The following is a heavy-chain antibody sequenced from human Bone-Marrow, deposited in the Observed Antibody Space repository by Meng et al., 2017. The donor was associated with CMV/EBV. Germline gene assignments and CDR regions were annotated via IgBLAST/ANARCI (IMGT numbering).Heavy chain of an antibody. D-gene: IGHD2-2*01. CDR2: VFSSGST. CDR3: VRDRRSAASCYLVHVGTWFDP. J-gene: IGHJ5*02. Sequence: SETLSLTCTVSGGSISSSNYYWGWIRQPPGKGLEWIASVFSSGSTYYEPSLNSRVTISVDTSRNQFSLKLRSVTAADTAVYYCVRDRRSAASCYLVHVGTWFDPWGQGTLVTVSS. V-gene: IGHV4-39*07. CDR1: GGSISSSNYY.